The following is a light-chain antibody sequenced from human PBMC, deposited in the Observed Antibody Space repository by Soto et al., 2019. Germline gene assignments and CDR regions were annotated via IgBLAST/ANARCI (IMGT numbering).Light chain of an antibody. CDR1: QSISNH. V-gene: IGKV1-39*01. Sequence: DIQMTQSPSSLSASVEDRVIITCRASQSISNHLNWYQQKPGKAPKLLIFAASSLQSGVPSRFSGSRSGPDFTLTISSLQPEDFATYYCQQYDTYPLTFGQGTRLEIK. CDR2: AAS. J-gene: IGKJ5*01. CDR3: QQYDTYPLT.